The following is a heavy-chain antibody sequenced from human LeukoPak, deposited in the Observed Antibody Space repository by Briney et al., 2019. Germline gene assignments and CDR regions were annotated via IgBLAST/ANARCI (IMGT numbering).Heavy chain of an antibody. CDR2: IYTSGST. CDR1: GGSISSYY. V-gene: IGHV4-4*07. CDR3: ARAGYDILTGYSDY. Sequence: SETLSLTCTVSGGSISSYYWSWIRQPAGKGLEWIGRIYTSGSTNYNPFLKSRVTMSVDTSKNQFSLKLSSVTAADTAVYYCARAGYDILTGYSDYWGQGTLVTVSS. J-gene: IGHJ4*02. D-gene: IGHD3-9*01.